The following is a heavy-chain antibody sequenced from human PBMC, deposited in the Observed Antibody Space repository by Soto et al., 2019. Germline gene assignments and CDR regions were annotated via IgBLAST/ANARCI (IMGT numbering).Heavy chain of an antibody. CDR2: INADGSET. Sequence: GGSLRLSCAASGFTFSSNWMHWVRRVPGRGLVWVSRINADGSETNYEDSVEGRFTISRDNPKNTLYLQMNSLRAEDTAVYYCARDGEGFWGQGTLVTVSS. CDR1: GFTFSSNW. CDR3: ARDGEGF. D-gene: IGHD2-21*01. V-gene: IGHV3-74*01. J-gene: IGHJ4*02.